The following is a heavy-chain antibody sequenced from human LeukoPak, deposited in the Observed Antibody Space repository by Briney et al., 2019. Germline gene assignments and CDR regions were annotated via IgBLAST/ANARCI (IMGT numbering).Heavy chain of an antibody. CDR1: RYSISGGYY. D-gene: IGHD6-19*01. CDR3: ARVSYSSGWYGNPYDY. CDR2: IYHTGST. V-gene: IGHV4-38-2*02. J-gene: IGHJ4*02. Sequence: SETLSLTCTVSRYSISGGYYWGWIRQPPGKGLEWIGTIYHTGSTYYNPSLKSRVTISVDTSKTQFSLSLSSVTAADTAVYYCARVSYSSGWYGNPYDYWGQGTLVTVSS.